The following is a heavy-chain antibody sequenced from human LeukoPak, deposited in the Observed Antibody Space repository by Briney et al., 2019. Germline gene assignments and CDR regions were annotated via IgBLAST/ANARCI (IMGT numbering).Heavy chain of an antibody. Sequence: GASVKVSCKASGYTFTAYYMHWVRQAPGQGLEWMGWINPNSGGTNSARRFQGRVTMTRDTSISTAYMELSSLRSDDTAVYYCATRGRLGELSFEFDYWGQGTLVTVPS. D-gene: IGHD3-16*02. CDR3: ATRGRLGELSFEFDY. J-gene: IGHJ4*02. CDR1: GYTFTAYY. V-gene: IGHV1-2*02. CDR2: INPNSGGT.